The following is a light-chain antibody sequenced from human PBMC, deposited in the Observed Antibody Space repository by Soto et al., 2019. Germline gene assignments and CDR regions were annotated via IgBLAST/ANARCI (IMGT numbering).Light chain of an antibody. J-gene: IGLJ2*01. CDR1: SSDVGGYNY. CDR2: EVS. CDR3: SSYAGSNNWV. V-gene: IGLV2-8*01. Sequence: QSALTQPPSASGSPGQSVTISCTGTSSDVGGYNYVSWYQQHPGKAPKLMIYEVSKRPSGVPDRFSGSKSGNTASLTVSGLQAEDEADYYCSSYAGSNNWVFVGGTKLPVL.